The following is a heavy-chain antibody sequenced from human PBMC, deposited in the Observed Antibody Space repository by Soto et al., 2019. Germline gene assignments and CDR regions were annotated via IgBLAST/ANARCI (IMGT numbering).Heavy chain of an antibody. CDR3: ARVCFNTAMARMGWFDP. CDR2: IIPIFGTA. CDR1: GGTFSSYA. V-gene: IGHV1-69*06. D-gene: IGHD5-18*01. Sequence: ASVKVSCKASGGTFSSYAISWVRQAPGQGLEWMGGIIPIFGTANYAQKFQGRVTITADKSTSTAYMELSSLRSEDTAVYYCARVCFNTAMARMGWFDPWGQGTLVTVSS. J-gene: IGHJ5*02.